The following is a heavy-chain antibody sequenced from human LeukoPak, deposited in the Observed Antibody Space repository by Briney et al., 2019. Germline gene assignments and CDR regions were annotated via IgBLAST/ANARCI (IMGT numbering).Heavy chain of an antibody. CDR1: GGSISTTTNS. V-gene: IGHV4-39*07. J-gene: IGHJ3*02. D-gene: IGHD6-13*01. Sequence: SETLSLTCNVSGGSISTTTNSWGWAWIRQRPTKGLEWIGNIYHSGNTYYNPSLKSRVSLSVDTSENQFSLKLSSVTAADTAVYYCAGTYSLYDPFDIWGQGTMVTVSS. CDR2: IYHSGNT. CDR3: AGTYSLYDPFDI.